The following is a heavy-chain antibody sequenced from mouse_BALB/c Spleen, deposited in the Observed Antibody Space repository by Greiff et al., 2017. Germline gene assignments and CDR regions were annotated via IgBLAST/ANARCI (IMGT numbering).Heavy chain of an antibody. J-gene: IGHJ3*01. V-gene: IGHV3-6*02. CDR2: ISYDGSN. Sequence: EVKLMESGPGLVKPSQSLSLTCSVTGYSITSGYYWNWIRQFPGNKLEWMGYISYDGSNNYNPSLKNRISITRDTSKNQFFLKLNSVTTEDTATYYCAREGLYGFSWFAYWGQGTLVTVSA. CDR3: AREGLYGFSWFAY. CDR1: GYSITSGYY. D-gene: IGHD2-2*01.